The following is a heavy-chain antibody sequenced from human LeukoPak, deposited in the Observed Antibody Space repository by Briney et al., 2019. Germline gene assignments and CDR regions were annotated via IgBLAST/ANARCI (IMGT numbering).Heavy chain of an antibody. D-gene: IGHD3-10*01. CDR3: ARDHMIASWYYYGSGTVDY. CDR2: ISSSSSYI. V-gene: IGHV3-11*06. Sequence: PGGSLRLSCAASGFTFSDCYMSWIRQAPGKGLEWVSSISSSSSYIYYADSVKGRFTISRDNAKNSLYLQMNSLRAEDTAVYYCARDHMIASWYYYGSGTVDYWGQGTLVTVSS. CDR1: GFTFSDCY. J-gene: IGHJ4*02.